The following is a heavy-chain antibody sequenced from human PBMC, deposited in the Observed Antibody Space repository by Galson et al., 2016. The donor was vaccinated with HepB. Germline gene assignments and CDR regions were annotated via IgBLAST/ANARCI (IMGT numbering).Heavy chain of an antibody. CDR2: INAGQGYT. V-gene: IGHV1-3*01. J-gene: IGHJ4*02. Sequence: SVKVSCKASGYIFTNYAIHWVRQAPGQRLEWMGWINAGQGYTEYSQKFQGRVTITRDTSATTAHMELSSLRSEDTAVYYCVRDDRIAAAGNYFEFWGQGTLVTVSS. CDR1: GYIFTNYA. CDR3: VRDDRIAAAGNYFEF. D-gene: IGHD6-13*01.